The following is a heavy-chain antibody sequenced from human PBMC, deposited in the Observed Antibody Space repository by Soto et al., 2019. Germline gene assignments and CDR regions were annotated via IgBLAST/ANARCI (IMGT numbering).Heavy chain of an antibody. V-gene: IGHV4-31*03. CDR3: ARGQVVRGVDRDYYYYYGMDV. D-gene: IGHD3-10*01. Sequence: TLSLTCTVSGGSISSGGYYWSWIRQHPGQGLEWIGYIYYSGSTYYNPSLKSRVTISVDTSKNQFSLKLSSVTAADTAVYYCARGQVVRGVDRDYYYYYGMDVWGQGTTVTVS. J-gene: IGHJ6*02. CDR1: GGSISSGGYY. CDR2: IYYSGST.